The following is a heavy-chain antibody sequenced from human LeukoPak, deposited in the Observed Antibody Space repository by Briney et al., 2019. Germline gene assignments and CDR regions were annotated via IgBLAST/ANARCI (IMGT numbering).Heavy chain of an antibody. V-gene: IGHV4-4*07. CDR1: GGSISSYY. CDR3: ARGIAAAGGYYYYYMDV. D-gene: IGHD6-13*01. J-gene: IGHJ6*03. Sequence: SETLSLTCTVSGGSISSYYWSWIRQPAGKGLEWIGRIYTSGSTNYNPSLKSRVTMSVDTSKNQFSLKLSSVTAADTAVYYCARGIAAAGGYYYYYMDVWGKGTTVTVSS. CDR2: IYTSGST.